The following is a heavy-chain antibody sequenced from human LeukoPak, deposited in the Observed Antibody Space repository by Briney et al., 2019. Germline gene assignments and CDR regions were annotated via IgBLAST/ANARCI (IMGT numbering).Heavy chain of an antibody. CDR1: GGSFSGDF. V-gene: IGHV4-34*01. J-gene: IGHJ2*01. Sequence: SETLSLTCAVYGGSFSGDFWSWIRQSPGKGLEWIGEINHSGSTNYNPSLKSRVTISVDTSKNQFSLKLSSVTAADTAVYYCARVSSSWYQDWYFDLWGRGTLVTVSS. CDR3: ARVSSSWYQDWYFDL. CDR2: INHSGST. D-gene: IGHD6-13*01.